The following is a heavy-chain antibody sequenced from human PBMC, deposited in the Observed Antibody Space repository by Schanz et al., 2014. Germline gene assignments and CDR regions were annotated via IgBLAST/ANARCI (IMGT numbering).Heavy chain of an antibody. V-gene: IGHV1-69*02. D-gene: IGHD4-17*01. CDR3: ARGYGDSPTDF. Sequence: QVQLVQSEAEVKKPGSSVKVSCKASGGTFSSYTISWVRQARGQGLEWVGRFIPILGIANYAQKFQGRVTITADRSTSTAYMELSSLRSEDTAVYYCARGYGDSPTDFWGQGTLVTVSS. J-gene: IGHJ4*02. CDR1: GGTFSSYT. CDR2: FIPILGIA.